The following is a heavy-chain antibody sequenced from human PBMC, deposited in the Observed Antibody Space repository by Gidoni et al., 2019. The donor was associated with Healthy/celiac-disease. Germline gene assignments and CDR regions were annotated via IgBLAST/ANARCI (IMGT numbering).Heavy chain of an antibody. Sequence: QVQLQESGPGLVKPSETLSLTCTVSGGSISSYYWSWIRQPPGKGLEWIGYIYYSGSTNYNPSLKSRVTISVDTSKNQFSLKLSSVTAADTAVYYCARHRDILTGYRDAFDIWGQGTMVTVSS. J-gene: IGHJ3*02. V-gene: IGHV4-59*08. D-gene: IGHD3-9*01. CDR3: ARHRDILTGYRDAFDI. CDR1: GGSISSYY. CDR2: IYYSGST.